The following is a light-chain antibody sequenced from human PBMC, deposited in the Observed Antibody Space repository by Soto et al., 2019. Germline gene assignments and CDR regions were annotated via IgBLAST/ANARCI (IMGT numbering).Light chain of an antibody. CDR2: GAS. CDR3: QQYGSSPT. V-gene: IGKV3-20*01. CDR1: QSVSSSY. Sequence: EIVMTQSPVTLSVSPGGRATLSCRASQSVSSSYLAWYQQKPGQAPRLLIYGASSRATGIPDRFSGSGSGTDFTLTISRLEPEDFVVYYCQQYGSSPTFGQGTRLEI. J-gene: IGKJ5*01.